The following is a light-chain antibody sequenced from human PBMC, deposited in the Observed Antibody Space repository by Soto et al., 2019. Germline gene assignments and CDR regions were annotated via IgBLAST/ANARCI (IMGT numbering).Light chain of an antibody. CDR1: QSISSW. CDR3: QQYNSSWT. V-gene: IGKV1-5*03. CDR2: KAS. Sequence: DIQMTQSPSTLSASVGDRVTITCRASQSISSWLAWYQQKPGKAPKLLIYKASSLESGVPSRFSGSGSGTEFTLTISSLQPDDFATSYCQQYNSSWTFGQGTKVEIK. J-gene: IGKJ1*01.